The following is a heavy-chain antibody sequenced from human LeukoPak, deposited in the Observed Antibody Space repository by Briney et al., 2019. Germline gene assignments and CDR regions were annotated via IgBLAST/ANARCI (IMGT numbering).Heavy chain of an antibody. CDR1: GYTLSELS. V-gene: IGHV1-24*01. J-gene: IGHJ4*02. Sequence: GASVRVSCKVSGYTLSELSMHWVRQAPAKGLEWMGGFDPEDGETIYAQKFQGRVTMTEDSSTDIAYMELSSLRSEDTAVYYCAAKSGALDYWGQGTQVTVSS. CDR3: AAKSGALDY. CDR2: FDPEDGET. D-gene: IGHD3-10*01.